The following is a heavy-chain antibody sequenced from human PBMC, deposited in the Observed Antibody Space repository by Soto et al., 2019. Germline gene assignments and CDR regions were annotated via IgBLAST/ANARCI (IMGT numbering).Heavy chain of an antibody. Sequence: EVQLEESGGGLVQPGWSLRLSCAASGFSFSSHWMHWIRQDPEKGLVWVSHINRDGSSTAYADSVKGRFTISRDNAKNTLYLQMDSLRADDTAVYYCAKTPISYCSSTSCYRYFDIWGQGTLVTVSS. CDR2: INRDGSST. J-gene: IGHJ4*02. V-gene: IGHV3-74*01. D-gene: IGHD2-2*01. CDR1: GFSFSSHW. CDR3: AKTPISYCSSTSCYRYFDI.